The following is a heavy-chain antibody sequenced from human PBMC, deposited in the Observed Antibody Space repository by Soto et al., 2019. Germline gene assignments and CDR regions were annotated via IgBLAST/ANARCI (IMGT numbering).Heavy chain of an antibody. CDR3: ARAPKVSGSAQTRPDF. J-gene: IGHJ4*02. V-gene: IGHV4-34*01. D-gene: IGHD6-6*01. Sequence: SETLSLTCSLYSGSLSGYYWSWIRQPPGKGLERIGEISPSGTTNYSPSLKSRVSISVDTSKNQFSLNLTSLTAADTAVYYCARAPKVSGSAQTRPDFWGQGSLVTVSS. CDR2: ISPSGTT. CDR1: SGSLSGYY.